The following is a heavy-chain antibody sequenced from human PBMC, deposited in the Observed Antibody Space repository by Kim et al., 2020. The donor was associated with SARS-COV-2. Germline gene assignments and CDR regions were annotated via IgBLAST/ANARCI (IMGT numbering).Heavy chain of an antibody. Sequence: GGSLRLSCVASGFSFGTFDMSWVRQAPGKGLKSVSVMKRPDDSTYYAESVKGRFTVSRDSARNTLYLQMNSLRADDTAVYYCVKGAWLDYWGPGTLVTVSS. CDR1: GFSFGTFD. D-gene: IGHD5-12*01. J-gene: IGHJ4*02. CDR3: VKGAWLDY. CDR2: MKRPDDST. V-gene: IGHV3-23*01.